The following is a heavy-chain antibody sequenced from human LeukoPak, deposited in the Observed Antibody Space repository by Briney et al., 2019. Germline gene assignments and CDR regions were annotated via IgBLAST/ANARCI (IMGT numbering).Heavy chain of an antibody. J-gene: IGHJ4*02. CDR2: INPNSGGT. CDR1: GYTFTGYY. CDR3: ARERYYDSSGPLYYFDY. V-gene: IGHV1-2*07. D-gene: IGHD3-22*01. Sequence: ASVKVSCKASGYTFTGYYMHWVRQAPGQGLEWMGWINPNSGGTNYAHKFQGRVTMTRDTSISTAYMELSRLRSDDTAVYYCARERYYDSSGPLYYFDYWGQGTLVTVSS.